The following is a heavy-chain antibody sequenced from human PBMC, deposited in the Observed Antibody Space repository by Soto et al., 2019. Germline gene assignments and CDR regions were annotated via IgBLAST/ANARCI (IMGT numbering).Heavy chain of an antibody. V-gene: IGHV3-48*01. CDR3: ARRTSGWYSDY. Sequence: EVQLVESGGGLVQPGGSLRLSCAASGFTFSSYSMIWVRQPPGKGLECISYIDSGGTTIYPTDSVKGRFTISRDNAKNSLYLQMNSLRGEDTAVYYCARRTSGWYSDYWGLGTLVTVSS. CDR2: IDSGGTTI. J-gene: IGHJ4*02. D-gene: IGHD6-19*01. CDR1: GFTFSSYS.